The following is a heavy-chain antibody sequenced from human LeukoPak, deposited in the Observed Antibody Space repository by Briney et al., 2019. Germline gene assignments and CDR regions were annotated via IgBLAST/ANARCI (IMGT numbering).Heavy chain of an antibody. J-gene: IGHJ5*01. Sequence: ASVKVSCKVSGYTLSELSIHWVRQGPGKGLEWMAGFVHEDGERIYAQKFRGRVRVTEDTSTDTAYMELSSLRSEDTAVYYCATLDLPPSTAAVASWGQGTLVTVSS. CDR1: GYTLSELS. CDR3: ATLDLPPSTAAVAS. D-gene: IGHD6-13*01. V-gene: IGHV1-24*01. CDR2: FVHEDGER.